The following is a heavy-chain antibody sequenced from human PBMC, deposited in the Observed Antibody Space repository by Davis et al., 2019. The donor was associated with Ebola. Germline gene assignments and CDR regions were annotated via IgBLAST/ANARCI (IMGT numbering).Heavy chain of an antibody. CDR2: VILKSGAT. CDR1: GYTFTDYN. V-gene: IGHV1-2*06. D-gene: IGHD4-11*01. Sequence: ASVKVSCKASGYTFTDYNIHWMRQAPGHGLECLGRVILKSGATNYAQKFQGRVTMTRDTSISTVYMELSSLRYDDTADYYCARGHNYAHEYWGQGTLVTVSS. J-gene: IGHJ4*02. CDR3: ARGHNYAHEY.